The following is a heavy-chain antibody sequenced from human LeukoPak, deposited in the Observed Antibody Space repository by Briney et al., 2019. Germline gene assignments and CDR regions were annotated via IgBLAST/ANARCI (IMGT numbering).Heavy chain of an antibody. D-gene: IGHD1-26*01. J-gene: IGHJ4*02. Sequence: SETLSLTCTVSGGPISSYYWSWIRQPPGKGLEWIGYIYYSGSTNYNPSLKSRVTISVDTSKNQFSLKLSSVTAADTAVYYCAREVATLDSHKNSGSYSSFDYWGQGTLVTVSS. CDR2: IYYSGST. CDR3: AREVATLDSHKNSGSYSSFDY. V-gene: IGHV4-59*01. CDR1: GGPISSYY.